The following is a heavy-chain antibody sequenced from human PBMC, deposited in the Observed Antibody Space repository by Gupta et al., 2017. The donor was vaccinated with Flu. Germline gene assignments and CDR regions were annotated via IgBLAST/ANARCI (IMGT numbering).Heavy chain of an antibody. Sequence: SGSYYWSFIRQPAGKELVWIGYISYSGNNNFNPARKMRVIMSVATSSSQFSLKLKSVNHEDTAVDYCASGDDLASDEDIDAWGPGTMVTVS. V-gene: IGHV4-61*01. CDR2: ISYSGNN. CDR3: ASGDDLASDEDIDA. CDR1: SGSYY. D-gene: IGHD2-15*01. J-gene: IGHJ3*01.